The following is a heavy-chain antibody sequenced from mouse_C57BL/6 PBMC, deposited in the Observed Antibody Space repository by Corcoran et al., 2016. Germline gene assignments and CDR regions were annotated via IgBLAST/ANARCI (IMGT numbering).Heavy chain of an antibody. CDR1: GYTFTTYG. CDR3: ARPYYYGSSHWYVDV. CDR2: IHTYSGVP. Sequence: QIQLVQSGPELKKPGETVKISCKASGYTFTTYGMSWVKQAPGKGLKWMGWIHTYSGVPTYADDFKGRFSFSLETSASTAYLQINNLKNEDTATYCCARPYYYGSSHWYVDVGGTGTTVTVSS. J-gene: IGHJ1*03. D-gene: IGHD1-1*01. V-gene: IGHV9-3*01.